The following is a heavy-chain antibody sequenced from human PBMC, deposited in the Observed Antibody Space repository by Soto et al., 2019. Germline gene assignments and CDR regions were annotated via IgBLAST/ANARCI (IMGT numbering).Heavy chain of an antibody. Sequence: SVKVSCKAAGCTFSSYAISWVRQAPGQGLEWMGGIIPIFGTANYAQKFQGRVTITADESTSTAYMELRSLRSEDTAVYYCARTGNFRELSSYWGQGTLVTISS. D-gene: IGHD3-10*01. V-gene: IGHV1-69*13. J-gene: IGHJ4*02. CDR3: ARTGNFRELSSY. CDR1: GCTFSSYA. CDR2: IIPIFGTA.